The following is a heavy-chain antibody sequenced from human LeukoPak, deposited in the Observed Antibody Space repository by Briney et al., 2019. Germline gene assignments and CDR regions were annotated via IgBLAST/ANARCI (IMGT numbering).Heavy chain of an antibody. V-gene: IGHV4-34*01. Sequence: SETLSLTCAVSGGSFSGYYWSWIRQPPGKGLEWIGEINHSGSTNYNPSLKSRVTISVDTSKNQFSLKLSSVTAADTAVYYCARGYPAMVTSFDYWGQGTLVTVSS. CDR1: GGSFSGYY. D-gene: IGHD5-18*01. CDR2: INHSGST. J-gene: IGHJ4*02. CDR3: ARGYPAMVTSFDY.